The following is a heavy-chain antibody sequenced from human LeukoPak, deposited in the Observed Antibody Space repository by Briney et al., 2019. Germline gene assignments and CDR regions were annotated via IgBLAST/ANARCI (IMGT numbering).Heavy chain of an antibody. CDR3: ARVSRGSYRYYFDY. D-gene: IGHD1-26*01. CDR2: TSAYNGNT. Sequence: ASVKVSCKASGYTFTSYGISWVRQAPGQGLEWMGWTSAYNGNTNYAQKLQGRVTMTTDTSTSTAYMELRSLRSDDTAVYYCARVSRGSYRYYFDYWGQGTLVTVSS. J-gene: IGHJ4*02. CDR1: GYTFTSYG. V-gene: IGHV1-18*01.